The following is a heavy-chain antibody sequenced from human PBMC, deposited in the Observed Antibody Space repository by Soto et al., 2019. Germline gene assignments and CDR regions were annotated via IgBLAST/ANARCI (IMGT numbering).Heavy chain of an antibody. D-gene: IGHD2-21*02. CDR1: GYTLTELC. Sequence: ASVKVCCKVSGYTLTELCMHWVRQAPGKGLEWMGGFDPEDGETIYAQKFQGRVTMTEDTSTDTAYMELSSLRSEDTAVYYCATALARAYCGGDCFPPHYYWGQGTLVTVSS. CDR2: FDPEDGET. CDR3: ATALARAYCGGDCFPPHYY. J-gene: IGHJ4*02. V-gene: IGHV1-24*01.